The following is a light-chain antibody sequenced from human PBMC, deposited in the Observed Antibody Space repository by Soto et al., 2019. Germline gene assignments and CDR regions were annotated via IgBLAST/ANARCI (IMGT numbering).Light chain of an antibody. CDR3: QQHGTSTPAIT. J-gene: IGKJ4*01. CDR1: QSVSSSH. V-gene: IGKV3-20*01. CDR2: GAS. Sequence: DIVLTQSPGTLSLPPGERAILSCSASQSVSSSHLAWYQQKPGQAPRLLIYGASSRATGIPDRFSGSGSGTDFTLTISRLEPEDFAVYYSQQHGTSTPAITFGGGTKVEIK.